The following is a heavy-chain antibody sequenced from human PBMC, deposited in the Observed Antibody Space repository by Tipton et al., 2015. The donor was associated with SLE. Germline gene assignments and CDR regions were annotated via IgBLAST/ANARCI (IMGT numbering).Heavy chain of an antibody. D-gene: IGHD3-22*01. CDR2: INTNTGNP. J-gene: IGHJ5*02. CDR3: ARDEIVAGNNWFDP. Sequence: QLVQSGAEVKKPGASVKVSCKASGYTFFKYPINWVRQAPGQGLEWMGWINTNTGNPTYAQGLTGQFVFSLDTSVSTAYLEITSLKAEDTAVYYCARDEIVAGNNWFDPWGQGTLVTVSS. V-gene: IGHV7-4-1*02. CDR1: GYTFFKYP.